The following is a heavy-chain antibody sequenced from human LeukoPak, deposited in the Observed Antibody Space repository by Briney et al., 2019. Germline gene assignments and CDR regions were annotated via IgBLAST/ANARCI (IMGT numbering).Heavy chain of an antibody. Sequence: GGSLRLSCAASGFTVSSNYMNWVRQAPGKGLEWVSAISGSGDSTYYGDSVKGRFTISRDNSKNTLYLQMNSLRAEDTAVYYCAKTRPLDSSSWSHGDYWGQGTLVTVSS. CDR2: ISGSGDST. CDR1: GFTVSSNY. V-gene: IGHV3-23*01. CDR3: AKTRPLDSSSWSHGDY. D-gene: IGHD6-13*01. J-gene: IGHJ4*02.